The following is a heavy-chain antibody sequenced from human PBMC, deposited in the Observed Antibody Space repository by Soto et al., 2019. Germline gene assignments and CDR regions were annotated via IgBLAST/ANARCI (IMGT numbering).Heavy chain of an antibody. J-gene: IGHJ6*04. CDR1: GFTFSTYW. Sequence: EVQLVESGGGLVQPGGSLRLSCAASGFTFSTYWMNWVRQAPGKGLEWVANIKEDGSEAYYVDSVKGRFTISRDNAKNSRYLEMNSRRGEDTAVFYCARDWGAPGRGSALGYSSPFGMDVWGKGPTVTVPS. D-gene: IGHD5-18*01. V-gene: IGHV3-7*05. CDR2: IKEDGSEA. CDR3: ARDWGAPGRGSALGYSSPFGMDV.